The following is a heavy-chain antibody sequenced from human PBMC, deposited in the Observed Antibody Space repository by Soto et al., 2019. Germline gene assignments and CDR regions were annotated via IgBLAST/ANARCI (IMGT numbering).Heavy chain of an antibody. V-gene: IGHV4-30-2*01. CDR3: ARGFYYDSSGYYYQGFDP. D-gene: IGHD3-22*01. J-gene: IGHJ5*02. CDR1: GGSISSGGYS. CDR2: IYHSGST. Sequence: PSETLSLTCAVSGGSISSGGYSWSWIRQPPGKGLEWIGYIYHSGSTYYNPSLKSRVTISVDRSKNQFSLKLSSVTAADTAVYYCARGFYYDSSGYYYQGFDPWGQGTLVTVSS.